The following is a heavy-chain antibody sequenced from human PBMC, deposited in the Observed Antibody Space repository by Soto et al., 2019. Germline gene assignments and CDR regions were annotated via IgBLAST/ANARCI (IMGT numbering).Heavy chain of an antibody. CDR2: ITNSGGSS. V-gene: IGHV3-23*01. CDR3: AKDRLRDGASRQGFDY. CDR1: GFTFISHA. J-gene: IGHJ4*02. D-gene: IGHD6-6*01. Sequence: GGSLRLSCAASGFTFISHAMAWVRQAPGKGLEWVSAITNSGGSSYVADSVKGRFTISRDNSKNTVDLQMNSLRAEDTAVYYCAKDRLRDGASRQGFDYWGQGTLVTVSS.